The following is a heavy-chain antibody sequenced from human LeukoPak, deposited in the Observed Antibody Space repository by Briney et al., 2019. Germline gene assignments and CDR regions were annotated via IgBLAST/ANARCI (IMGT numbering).Heavy chain of an antibody. CDR3: AINPPHSSGWYSAGAFDI. CDR2: IIPIFGTA. J-gene: IGHJ3*02. V-gene: IGHV1-69*01. Sequence: GSSVKVSCKASGGSFSSYAISWVRQAPGQGLEWMGGIIPIFGTANYAQKFQGRVTITADESTSTAYMELSSLRSEDTAVYYCAINPPHSSGWYSAGAFDIWGQGTMVTVSS. CDR1: GGSFSSYA. D-gene: IGHD6-19*01.